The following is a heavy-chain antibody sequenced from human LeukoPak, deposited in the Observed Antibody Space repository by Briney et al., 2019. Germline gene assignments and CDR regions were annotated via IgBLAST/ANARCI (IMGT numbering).Heavy chain of an antibody. CDR1: GFTVSNNY. J-gene: IGHJ3*02. Sequence: PGGSLRLSCTVSGFTVSNNYMAWVRQAPGKGLEWVSVIYSGGGTNYADSVKDRFTISRDNSKNTLYLQMSSLRAEDTAVYYCVKESGFMVAPNSAFDIWGQGTMVTVSS. CDR2: IYSGGGT. CDR3: VKESGFMVAPNSAFDI. V-gene: IGHV3-66*01. D-gene: IGHD4/OR15-4a*01.